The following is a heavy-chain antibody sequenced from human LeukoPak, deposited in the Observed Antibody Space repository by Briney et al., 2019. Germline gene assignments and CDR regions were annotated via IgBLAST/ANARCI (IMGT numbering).Heavy chain of an antibody. J-gene: IGHJ4*02. V-gene: IGHV3-21*01. CDR3: AREGTTNYFDY. CDR1: GFTFSSYA. CDR2: ISSSSSYI. D-gene: IGHD4-11*01. Sequence: GESLRLSCAASGFTFSSYAMSWVRQAPGKGLEWVSSISSSSSYIYYADSVKGRFTISRDNAKNSLYLQMNSLRAEDTAVYYCAREGTTNYFDYWGQGTLVTVSS.